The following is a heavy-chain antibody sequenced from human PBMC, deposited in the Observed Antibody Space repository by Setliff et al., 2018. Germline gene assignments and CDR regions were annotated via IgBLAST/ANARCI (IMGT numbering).Heavy chain of an antibody. V-gene: IGHV1-18*01. Sequence: ASVKVSCKASGYTFTSYGINWVRQAPGQGPEWMGWISPYSGSASYAEKVQDRVTMTADTSTNTAYLEVRSLRSDDTAIYYCARSSRSGYYHQRDSFDLWGQGTRVTVSS. CDR2: ISPYSGSA. CDR3: ARSSRSGYYHQRDSFDL. CDR1: GYTFTSYG. D-gene: IGHD5-12*01. J-gene: IGHJ3*01.